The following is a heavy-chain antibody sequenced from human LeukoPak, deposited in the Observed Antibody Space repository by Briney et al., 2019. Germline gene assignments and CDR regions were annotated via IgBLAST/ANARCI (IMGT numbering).Heavy chain of an antibody. Sequence: GGSLRLSCAASGFTFSSYSMNWVRQAPGKGLEWVSYIRSSSSTIYYADSVKGRFTISRDNAKNSLYLQMNSLRAEDTAVYYCARDQRRTWSLDYWGQGTLVTVSS. V-gene: IGHV3-48*01. J-gene: IGHJ4*02. CDR2: IRSSSSTI. CDR1: GFTFSSYS. CDR3: ARDQRRTWSLDY. D-gene: IGHD1-1*01.